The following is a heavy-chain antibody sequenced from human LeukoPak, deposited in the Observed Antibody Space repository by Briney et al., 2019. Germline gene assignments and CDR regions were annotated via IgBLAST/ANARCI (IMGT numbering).Heavy chain of an antibody. Sequence: PSETLSLTCTVSGGSISSYYWSWIRQPLGKGLEWIGYIYYSGSTNYNPSLKSRVTISVDTSKNQFSLKLSSVTAADTAVYYCARGQANYYGSGSYYLNLWGQGTLVTVSS. CDR3: ARGQANYYGSGSYYLNL. D-gene: IGHD3-10*01. CDR1: GGSISSYY. J-gene: IGHJ5*02. CDR2: IYYSGST. V-gene: IGHV4-59*01.